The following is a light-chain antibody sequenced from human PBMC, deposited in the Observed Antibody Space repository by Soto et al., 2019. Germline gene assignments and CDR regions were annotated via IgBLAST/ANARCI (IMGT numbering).Light chain of an antibody. CDR2: DVT. Sequence: QSALTQPRSVSGSPGQSVTISCTGTSSDVGGHNYVSWYQQHPGEVPKFIIYDVTKRPSGVSDRFSGSKSGNTATLTISGLRAEDEADYYCCSFAGSSTYYVFGTGTKLTVL. J-gene: IGLJ1*01. V-gene: IGLV2-11*01. CDR3: CSFAGSSTYYV. CDR1: SSDVGGHNY.